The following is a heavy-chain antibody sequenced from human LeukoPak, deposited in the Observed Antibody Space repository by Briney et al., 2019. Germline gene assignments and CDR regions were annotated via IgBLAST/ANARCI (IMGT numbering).Heavy chain of an antibody. CDR1: GGSFSGYY. CDR2: INHSGST. Sequence: SETLSLTCAVYGGSFSGYYWSWIRQPPGKGLEWIGEINHSGSTNYNPSLKSRVTISVDTSKNQFSLKLCSVTAADTAVYYCARERHKNWFDPWGQGTLVTVSS. CDR3: ARERHKNWFDP. J-gene: IGHJ5*02. V-gene: IGHV4-34*01.